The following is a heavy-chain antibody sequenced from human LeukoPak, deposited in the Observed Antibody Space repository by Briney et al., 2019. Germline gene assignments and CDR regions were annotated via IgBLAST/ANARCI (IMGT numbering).Heavy chain of an antibody. V-gene: IGHV4-4*07. J-gene: IGHJ6*03. Sequence: SETLSLTCTASGGPISSYYWSWIRQPAGKGLEWIGRIYSSGSTNYNPSLKSRVTMSVDTSKNQYYLKVSSVTAADTAVYYCARVGDMDVWGKGTTVTVSS. CDR1: GGPISSYY. D-gene: IGHD3-16*01. CDR2: IYSSGST. CDR3: ARVGDMDV.